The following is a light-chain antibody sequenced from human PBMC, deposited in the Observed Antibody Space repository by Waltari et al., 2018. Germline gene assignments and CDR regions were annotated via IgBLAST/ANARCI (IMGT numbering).Light chain of an antibody. CDR1: DIRERS. CDR3: QVWDSSRHHVI. Sequence: SYMLPQPPSVSVAPGQTARLTCGVDDIRERSVRWCQQRPGQAPVSVIYYDTDRPSGIPDRFSGSHSGDTATLIISRVEAGDEADYYCQVWDSSRHHVIFGGGTRLTVL. J-gene: IGLJ2*01. V-gene: IGLV3-21*04. CDR2: YDT.